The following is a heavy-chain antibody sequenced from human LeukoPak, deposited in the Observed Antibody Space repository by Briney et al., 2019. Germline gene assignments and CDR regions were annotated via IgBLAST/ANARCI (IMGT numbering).Heavy chain of an antibody. V-gene: IGHV1-18*01. D-gene: IGHD6-13*01. J-gene: IGHJ4*02. CDR2: ISAYNGNT. CDR1: GYTFTSYG. CDR3: ARVWQQQLVFDY. Sequence: GASVKVSCKASGYTFTSYGISWVRQAPGQGLEWMGWISAYNGNTNYAQILQGRVTMTTDTSTRTAYMELRSLISDDTAVYYCARVWQQQLVFDYWGQGTLVIVSS.